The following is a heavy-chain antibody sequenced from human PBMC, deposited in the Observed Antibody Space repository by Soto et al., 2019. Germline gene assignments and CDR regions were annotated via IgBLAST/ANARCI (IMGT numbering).Heavy chain of an antibody. V-gene: IGHV3-9*01. CDR1: GFTFDDYA. CDR2: ISWNSGSI. Sequence: GGSLRLSCAASGFTFDDYAMHWVRQAPGKGLEWVSGISWNSGSIGYADSVKGRFTISRDNAKNSLYLQMNSLRAEDTALYYCAKDTAMVPPAYGMDVWGQGTTVTVSS. D-gene: IGHD5-18*01. CDR3: AKDTAMVPPAYGMDV. J-gene: IGHJ6*02.